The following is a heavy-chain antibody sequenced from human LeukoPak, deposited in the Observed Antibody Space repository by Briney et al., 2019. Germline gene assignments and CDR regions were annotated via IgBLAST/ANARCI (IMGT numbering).Heavy chain of an antibody. V-gene: IGHV4-34*01. CDR3: ATVPIGGDDAFDI. Sequence: SETLSLTCAVYGGSFSGYYWSWIRQPPGKGLEWIGEINHSGSTNYNPSLKSRVTISVDTSKNQFSLKLSSVTAAYTAVYYCATVPIGGDDAFDIWGQGTMVTVSS. D-gene: IGHD3-10*01. CDR2: INHSGST. CDR1: GGSFSGYY. J-gene: IGHJ3*02.